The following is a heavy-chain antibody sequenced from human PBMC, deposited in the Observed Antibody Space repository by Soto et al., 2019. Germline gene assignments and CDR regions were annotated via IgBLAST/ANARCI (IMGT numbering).Heavy chain of an antibody. CDR2: ISSSGSTI. Sequence: EVQLVESGGGLVQPGGSLRLSCAASGFTFSSYEMNWVRQAPGKGLEWVSYISSSGSTIYYADSVKGRFTISRDNAKNSLYLQMNSLRAEDTAVYYCARDETNDFWSGYYNYWGQGTLVTVSS. CDR1: GFTFSSYE. V-gene: IGHV3-48*03. D-gene: IGHD3-3*01. CDR3: ARDETNDFWSGYYNY. J-gene: IGHJ4*02.